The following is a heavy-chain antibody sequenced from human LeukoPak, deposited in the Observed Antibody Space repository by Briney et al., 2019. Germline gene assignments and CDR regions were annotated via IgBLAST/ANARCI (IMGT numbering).Heavy chain of an antibody. V-gene: IGHV3-30-3*01. CDR3: ASGHVDTAMQFDY. D-gene: IGHD5-18*01. CDR2: ISYDGSNK. Sequence: GGSLRLSCAASGFTFSSYAMHWVRQAPGKGLEWVAVISYDGSNKYYADSVKGRFTISRDNSKNTLYLQMNSLRAEDTAVYYCASGHVDTAMQFDYWGQGTLVTVSS. CDR1: GFTFSSYA. J-gene: IGHJ4*02.